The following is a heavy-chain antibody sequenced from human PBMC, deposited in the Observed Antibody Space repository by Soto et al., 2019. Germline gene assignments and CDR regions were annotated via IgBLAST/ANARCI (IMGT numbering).Heavy chain of an antibody. J-gene: IGHJ6*02. D-gene: IGHD3-3*01. CDR1: GGTFSGYA. CDR3: ARERHVLRFLEWLFGYGMDV. Sequence: ASVKVSCKASGGTFSGYAISWVRQAPGQGLEWMGGIIPIFGTANYAQKFQGRVTITADESTSTAYMELSSLRSEDTAVYYCARERHVLRFLEWLFGYGMDVWGQGTTVTVSS. V-gene: IGHV1-69*13. CDR2: IIPIFGTA.